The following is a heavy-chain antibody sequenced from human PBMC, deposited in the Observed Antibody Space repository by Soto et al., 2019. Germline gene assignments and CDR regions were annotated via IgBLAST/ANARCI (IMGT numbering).Heavy chain of an antibody. CDR3: AKGIAAAGRFTPVKTTYRGRTHYYGMDV. CDR2: ISGSGGST. V-gene: IGHV3-23*01. J-gene: IGHJ6*02. D-gene: IGHD6-13*01. CDR1: GFTFSSYA. Sequence: GGSLRLSCAASGFTFSSYAMSWVRQAPGKGLEWVSAISGSGGSTYYADSVKGRFTISRDNSKNTLYLQMNSLRAEDTAVYYCAKGIAAAGRFTPVKTTYRGRTHYYGMDVWGQGTTITVSS.